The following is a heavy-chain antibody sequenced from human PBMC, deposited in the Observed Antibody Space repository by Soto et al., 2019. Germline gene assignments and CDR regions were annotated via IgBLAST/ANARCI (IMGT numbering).Heavy chain of an antibody. J-gene: IGHJ4*02. CDR3: AGSTMVSGKTFDY. CDR2: TYYSGST. V-gene: IGHV4-31*03. D-gene: IGHD3-10*01. CDR1: GGSISSGGYY. Sequence: SETLSLTCTVSGGSISSGGYYWRWIRQHPGKGLEWIGYTYYSGSTYYNPSLKSRVTISVDTSKNQFSLKLSSVTAADTAVYYCAGSTMVSGKTFDYWGQGTLVTSPQ.